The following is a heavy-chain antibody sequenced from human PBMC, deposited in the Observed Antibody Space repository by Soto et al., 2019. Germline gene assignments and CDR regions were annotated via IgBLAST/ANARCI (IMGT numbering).Heavy chain of an antibody. CDR3: ARTTYYHFWSGPKTFDY. V-gene: IGHV1-18*01. J-gene: IGHJ4*02. D-gene: IGHD3-3*01. Sequence: ASVKVSCKASGYTFTSYGISWVRQAPGQGLEWMGWISAYNGNTNYAQKLQGRVTMTTDTSTSTAYMELRSLRSDDTAVYYCARTTYYHFWSGPKTFDYWGQGTLVTVSS. CDR1: GYTFTSYG. CDR2: ISAYNGNT.